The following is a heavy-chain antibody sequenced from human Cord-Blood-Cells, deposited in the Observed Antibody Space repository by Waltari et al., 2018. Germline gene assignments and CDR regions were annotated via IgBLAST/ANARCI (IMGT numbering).Heavy chain of an antibody. V-gene: IGHV2-70*04. CDR3: ARTGDCSGGSCYFDY. J-gene: IGHJ4*02. D-gene: IGHD2-15*01. Sequence: QVTLKESGPALVKPTQTLTLTCTFSGFSLSPSGIRVSWIRQPPGKALEWLARIDCDDDKFYSTSLKTMLTISKDTSKNQVVLTMTNMDPVDTATYYCARTGDCSGGSCYFDYCGQGTLVTVSS. CDR1: GFSLSPSGIR. CDR2: IDCDDDK.